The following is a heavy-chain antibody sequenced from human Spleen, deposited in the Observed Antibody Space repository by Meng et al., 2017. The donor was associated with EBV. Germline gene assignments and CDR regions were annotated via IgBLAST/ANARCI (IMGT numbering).Heavy chain of an antibody. J-gene: IGHJ4*02. CDR2: ISAYNGNR. D-gene: IGHD5-24*01. Sequence: QVQLGQPGAEVKKPGASVKISCKASGYRFTSYGISWVRQAPRQGLEWMGWISAYNGNRNYGQKLQGRVTMTTDTSTSTAYMELRSLRSDDTAVYYCARDLEDGDFDYWGQGTLVTVSS. V-gene: IGHV1-18*01. CDR1: GYRFTSYG. CDR3: ARDLEDGDFDY.